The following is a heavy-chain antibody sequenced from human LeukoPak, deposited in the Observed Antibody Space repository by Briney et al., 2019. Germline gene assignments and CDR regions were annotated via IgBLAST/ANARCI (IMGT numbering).Heavy chain of an antibody. D-gene: IGHD2-15*01. CDR1: GLTVSTAL. CDR2: LDDSGNT. V-gene: IGHV4-39*02. J-gene: IGHJ5*02. CDR3: ARRLRIGAAEWFDP. Sequence: LRLTCRVSGLTVSTALMDWVRQAPGKGLEWVGGLDDSGNTYYNPSLKSRLTMSVDTSKNHFSLNLKSVAAADTSVYYCARRLRIGAAEWFDPWGQGIMDTVSS.